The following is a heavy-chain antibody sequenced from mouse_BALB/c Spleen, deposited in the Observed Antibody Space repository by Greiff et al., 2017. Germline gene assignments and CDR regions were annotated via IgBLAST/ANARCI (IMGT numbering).Heavy chain of an antibody. V-gene: IGHV1-4*02. CDR1: GYTFTSYT. CDR3: ARPAGKYFDG. Sequence: VQLQQSAAELARPGASVKMSCKASGYTFTSYTMHWVKQRPGQGLEWIGYINPSSGYTEYNQKFKDKTTLTADKSSSTAYMQLSSLTSEDSAVYYCARPAGKYFDGGGAGTTVTVSS. J-gene: IGHJ1*01. CDR2: INPSSGYT.